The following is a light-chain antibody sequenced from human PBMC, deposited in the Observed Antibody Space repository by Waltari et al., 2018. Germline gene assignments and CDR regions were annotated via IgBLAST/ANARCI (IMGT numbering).Light chain of an antibody. V-gene: IGKV1-5*03. Sequence: TCRVSQSISTWLAWYQQKPGKAPKFLIYFASRLETGVSSRFSGSGSGTEFTLTISSLQPDDFATYFCQQYDSYPFTFGPGTKVDIK. CDR3: QQYDSYPFT. CDR2: FAS. CDR1: QSISTW. J-gene: IGKJ3*01.